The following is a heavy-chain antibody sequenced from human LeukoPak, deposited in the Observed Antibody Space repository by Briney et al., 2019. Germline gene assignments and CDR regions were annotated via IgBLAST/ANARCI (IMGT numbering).Heavy chain of an antibody. J-gene: IGHJ3*01. Sequence: GGSLRLSCAASGFTFSSYVMTWVRQAPGKGLEWVSGISGSGGNTYYADSVKGRFTISRDSSKNTLYLQMNSLRAEDAAVYYCANEYSKGDVWGQGTMVTVSS. CDR2: ISGSGGNT. V-gene: IGHV3-23*01. CDR3: ANEYSKGDV. D-gene: IGHD4-11*01. CDR1: GFTFSSYV.